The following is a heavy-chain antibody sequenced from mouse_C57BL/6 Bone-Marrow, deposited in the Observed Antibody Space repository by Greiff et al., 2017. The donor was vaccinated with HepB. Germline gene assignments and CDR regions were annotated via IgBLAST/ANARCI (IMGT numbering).Heavy chain of an antibody. J-gene: IGHJ2*01. CDR1: GYTFTSYW. CDR2: IYPGSGST. CDR3: ARSGGYDEFDY. V-gene: IGHV1-55*01. Sequence: VQLQQPGAELVKPGASVKMSCKASGYTFTSYWITWVKQRPGQGLAWIGDIYPGSGSTNYNEKFKSKATMTVDTTSITAYMQLSSLTSEDSAVYYCARSGGYDEFDYWGQGTTLTVSS. D-gene: IGHD2-2*01.